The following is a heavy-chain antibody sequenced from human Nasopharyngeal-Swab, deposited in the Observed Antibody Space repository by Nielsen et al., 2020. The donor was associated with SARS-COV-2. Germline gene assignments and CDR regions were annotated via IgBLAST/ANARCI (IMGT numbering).Heavy chain of an antibody. V-gene: IGHV3-30*18. CDR3: PKNIKGAGYNYQPPDY. J-gene: IGHJ4*02. Sequence: LKISCAASGFTFSSYGMHWVRQAPGKGLEWVAAISYDGSNKYYADSVKGRFTISRDNSKRTRYLQMNSLRAEDTAVYYCPKNIKGAGYNYQPPDYWGQGTLVTVSS. D-gene: IGHD5-24*01. CDR1: GFTFSSYG. CDR2: ISYDGSNK.